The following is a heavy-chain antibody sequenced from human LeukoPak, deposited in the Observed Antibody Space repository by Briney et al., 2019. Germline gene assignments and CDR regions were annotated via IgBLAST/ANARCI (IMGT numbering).Heavy chain of an antibody. CDR1: GFTFSDRF. J-gene: IGHJ6*02. D-gene: IGHD1-14*01. CDR2: SRNKANSYTT. V-gene: IGHV3-72*01. CDR3: VRDGTAHYGMDV. Sequence: PGGSLRLSCAASGFTFSDRFMDWVRQAPGKGLEWVGRSRNKANSYTTEYAASVKGRFTISRDESTNSLYLQMNSLKTEDTAVYYCVRDGTAHYGMDVWGQGTTVTVSS.